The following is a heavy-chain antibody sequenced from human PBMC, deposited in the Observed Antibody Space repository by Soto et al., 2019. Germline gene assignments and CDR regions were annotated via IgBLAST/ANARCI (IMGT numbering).Heavy chain of an antibody. Sequence: QVHLQESGPGLVKPSQPLSLTCTVSGDSTISGSYFWTWIRQRSGKGLEWIGYFYDSGSTSYNPSLASRVSISADTSNNHFSLTLISVTAADTAVYYCARRAGNRRGYPIDYWGQGIPVTVSS. D-gene: IGHD5-18*01. CDR2: FYDSGST. J-gene: IGHJ4*02. V-gene: IGHV4-31*03. CDR1: GDSTISGSYF. CDR3: ARRAGNRRGYPIDY.